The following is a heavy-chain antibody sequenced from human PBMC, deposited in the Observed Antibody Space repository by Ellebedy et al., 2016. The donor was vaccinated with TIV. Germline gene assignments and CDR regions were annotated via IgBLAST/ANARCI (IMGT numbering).Heavy chain of an antibody. V-gene: IGHV3-21*01. CDR1: GFSFSSYS. J-gene: IGHJ4*02. Sequence: GESLKISCAASGFSFSSYSMNWVRQAPGKGLEWISSISGSSDYIFYADSVKGRFIISRDNAKNSLYLQMTSLRVEDTAVYYCARVPADYWGQGTLVTVSS. CDR3: ARVPADY. CDR2: ISGSSDYI.